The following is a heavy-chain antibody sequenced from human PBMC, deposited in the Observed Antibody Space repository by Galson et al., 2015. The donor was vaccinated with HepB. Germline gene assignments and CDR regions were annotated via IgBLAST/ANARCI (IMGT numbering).Heavy chain of an antibody. V-gene: IGHV3-48*03. Sequence: SLRLSCAASGFTFSSYEMNWVRQAPGKGLEWVSYISSSGSTIYYADSVKGRFTISRNNAKNSLYLQMNSLRAEDTAVYYCASLKLDYDFWSGFDYWGQGTLVTVSS. D-gene: IGHD3-3*01. J-gene: IGHJ4*02. CDR3: ASLKLDYDFWSGFDY. CDR2: ISSSGSTI. CDR1: GFTFSSYE.